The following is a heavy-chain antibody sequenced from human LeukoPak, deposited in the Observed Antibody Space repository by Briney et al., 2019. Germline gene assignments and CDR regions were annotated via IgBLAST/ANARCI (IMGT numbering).Heavy chain of an antibody. CDR1: GFTFSSYA. Sequence: GGSLRLSCAASGFTFSSYAMSWVRQAPGEGLELVSAITNTGGSTSYADSVKDRFTISRDNSKNTLYLQMNSLRAEDTAVYYCAKRSSGSRPYYFDHWGQGTLVTVSS. J-gene: IGHJ4*02. V-gene: IGHV3-23*01. CDR3: AKRSSGSRPYYFDH. CDR2: ITNTGGST. D-gene: IGHD6-13*01.